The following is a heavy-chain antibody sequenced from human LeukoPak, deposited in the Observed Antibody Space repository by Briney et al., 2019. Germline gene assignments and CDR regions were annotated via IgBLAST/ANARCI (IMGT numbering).Heavy chain of an antibody. CDR1: GGSFSGYY. J-gene: IGHJ6*02. CDR2: INHSGST. D-gene: IGHD6-19*01. CDR3: ARGSGWYNYYYYGMDV. V-gene: IGHV4-34*01. Sequence: PSETLSLTCAVYGGSFSGYYWSWIRQPPGKGLEWIGEINHSGSTNYNPSLKSRVTISVDTSKNQFSLKLSSVTAADTAVYYCARGSGWYNYYYYGMDVWGQGTTVTVSS.